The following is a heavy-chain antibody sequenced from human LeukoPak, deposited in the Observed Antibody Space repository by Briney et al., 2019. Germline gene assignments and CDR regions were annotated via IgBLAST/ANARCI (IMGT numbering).Heavy chain of an antibody. CDR1: GFTLSSYA. J-gene: IGHJ4*02. Sequence: GGSLRLSCAASGFTLSSYAMSWVRQAPGKGLEWVSAISGSGGSTYYADSVKGRFTISRDNAKNSLYLQMNSLRAEDTAVYYCARRGYSFALDSWGQGTLVTVSS. D-gene: IGHD5-18*01. CDR3: ARRGYSFALDS. CDR2: ISGSGGST. V-gene: IGHV3-23*01.